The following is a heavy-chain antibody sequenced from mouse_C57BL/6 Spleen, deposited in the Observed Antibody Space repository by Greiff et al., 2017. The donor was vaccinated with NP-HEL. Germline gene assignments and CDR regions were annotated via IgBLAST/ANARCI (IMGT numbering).Heavy chain of an antibody. J-gene: IGHJ4*01. Sequence: EVKVEESGPGLVKPSQSLSLTCSVTGYSITSGYYWNWIRQFPGNKLEWMGYISYDGSNNYNPSLKNRISITRDTSKNQFFLKLNSVTTEDTATYYCASAYYAMDYWGQGTSVTVSS. CDR2: ISYDGSN. V-gene: IGHV3-6*01. CDR3: ASAYYAMDY. CDR1: GYSITSGYY.